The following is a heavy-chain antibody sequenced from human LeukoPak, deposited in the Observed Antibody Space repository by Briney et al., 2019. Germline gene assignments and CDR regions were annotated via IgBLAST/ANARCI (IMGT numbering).Heavy chain of an antibody. CDR1: GFTFSSYS. D-gene: IGHD6-19*01. V-gene: IGHV3-21*01. CDR2: ISSSSSYI. J-gene: IGHJ5*02. Sequence: GGSLRLSCAASGFTFSSYSMNWVRQAPGKGLEWVSSISSSSSYIYYADSVKGRFTISRDNAKNSLYLQMNSLRAEDTAVYYCARGGIAVAGPRLTTWFDPWGQGTLVTVSS. CDR3: ARGGIAVAGPRLTTWFDP.